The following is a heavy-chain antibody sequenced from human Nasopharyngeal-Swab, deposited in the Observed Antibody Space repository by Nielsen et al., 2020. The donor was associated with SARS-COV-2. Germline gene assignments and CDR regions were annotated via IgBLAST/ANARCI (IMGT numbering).Heavy chain of an antibody. D-gene: IGHD4-11*01. Sequence: GGSLRLSCAASGFTFSSCWMHWVRQAPGKGLVWVSRINSDGSSTSYADSVKGRFTISRDNAKNTLYLQMNSLRAEDTAVYYCARGDYSNYVDYYYYYYMDVWGKGTTVTVSS. J-gene: IGHJ6*03. V-gene: IGHV3-74*01. CDR3: ARGDYSNYVDYYYYYYMDV. CDR2: INSDGSST. CDR1: GFTFSSCW.